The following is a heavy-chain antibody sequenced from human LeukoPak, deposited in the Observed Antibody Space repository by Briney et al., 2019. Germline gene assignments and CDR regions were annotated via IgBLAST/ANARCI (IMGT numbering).Heavy chain of an antibody. J-gene: IGHJ5*02. CDR3: ARASGSYYWFDP. CDR1: GGSISSSSYY. D-gene: IGHD1-26*01. CDR2: TYYSGSA. V-gene: IGHV4-39*01. Sequence: SETLSLTCTVSGGSISSSSYYWGWIRQPPGKGLEWIGSTYYSGSAYYNPSLKSRVTISVDTSKNQFSLKLSSVTAADTAVYYCARASGSYYWFDPWGQGTLVTVSS.